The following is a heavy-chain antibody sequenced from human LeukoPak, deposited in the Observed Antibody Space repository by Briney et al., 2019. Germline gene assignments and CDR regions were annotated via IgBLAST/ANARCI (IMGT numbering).Heavy chain of an antibody. J-gene: IGHJ4*02. V-gene: IGHV3-7*04. D-gene: IGHD3-3*01. CDR2: IKQDGSEK. CDR3: ARPRFTRCYDFPY. CDR1: GFTFSSYW. Sequence: PGGSLRLSCAASGFTFSSYWMSWVRQAPGKGLEWVANIKQDGSEKYYVDSVKGRFTISRDSAKDSLYLQMNSLRAEDTAVYYCARPRFTRCYDFPYWGQGTPVTVSS.